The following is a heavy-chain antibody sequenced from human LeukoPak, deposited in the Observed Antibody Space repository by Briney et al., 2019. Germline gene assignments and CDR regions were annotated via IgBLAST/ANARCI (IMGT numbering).Heavy chain of an antibody. J-gene: IGHJ4*02. CDR3: ANGDGFDY. CDR2: IKQDVSET. V-gene: IGHV3-7*01. D-gene: IGHD5-24*01. Sequence: GGSLRLSCATSGFTFSTYWMSWVRQAPGKGLEWVANIKQDVSETYYADSVKGRFTIFRDNAKNSLYLQMDSLRVEDTAVYYCANGDGFDYWGQGTLVIDCS. CDR1: GFTFSTYW.